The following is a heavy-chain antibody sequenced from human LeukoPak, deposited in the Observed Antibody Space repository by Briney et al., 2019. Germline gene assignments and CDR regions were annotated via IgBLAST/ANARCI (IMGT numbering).Heavy chain of an antibody. D-gene: IGHD3-3*01. CDR1: GGTFSSYA. J-gene: IGHJ4*02. CDR3: ASSNYDSTVLHY. V-gene: IGHV1-69*04. Sequence: GSSVKVSCKASGGTFSSYAISWVRQAPGQGLEWMGRIIPILGIANYAQKFQGRVTITADKSTSTAYMELSSLRSEDTAVYHCASSNYDSTVLHYWGQGTLVTVSS. CDR2: IIPILGIA.